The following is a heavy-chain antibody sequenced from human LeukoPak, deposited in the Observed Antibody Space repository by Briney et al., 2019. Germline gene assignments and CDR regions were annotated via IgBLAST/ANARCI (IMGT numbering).Heavy chain of an antibody. Sequence: GGSLRLSCAASGFTFSSYEMNWVRQAPGKGLEWVSYISSSGSTIYYADSVKGRFTISRDNAKNSLYLQMNSLRAEDTAVYYCARRTPHSFVVVTAYSRRGFDYWGQGTLVTVSS. CDR1: GFTFSSYE. V-gene: IGHV3-48*03. CDR2: ISSSGSTI. D-gene: IGHD2-21*02. J-gene: IGHJ4*02. CDR3: ARRTPHSFVVVTAYSRRGFDY.